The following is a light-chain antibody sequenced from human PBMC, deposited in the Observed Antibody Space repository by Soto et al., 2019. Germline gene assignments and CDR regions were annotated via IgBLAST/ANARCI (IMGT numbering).Light chain of an antibody. Sequence: EIVMRQSPATLSVSQEERATLSCRASQSVSSNLAWYQQTPGQAPRLLIYGASSRATGIPARFSGSGSGTEFTLTISSLQSEDSAVYYCQQYNTWPAEITFGQGTRLENK. CDR3: QQYNTWPAEIT. V-gene: IGKV3D-15*01. CDR2: GAS. J-gene: IGKJ5*01. CDR1: QSVSSN.